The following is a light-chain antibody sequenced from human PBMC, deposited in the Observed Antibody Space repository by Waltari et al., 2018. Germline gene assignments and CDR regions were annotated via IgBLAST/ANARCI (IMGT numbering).Light chain of an antibody. CDR2: QVN. CDR3: SSYTTSSTRGVI. Sequence: QSALTQSASVSGSPAQSITISCTGTSSDVGGYNYVSWYQQHPGKAPKLMIYQVNNRPSGVSNRFSGSKSGNTASLTISGLQAEDEADYYCSSYTTSSTRGVIFGGGTKLTVL. CDR1: SSDVGGYNY. V-gene: IGLV2-14*01. J-gene: IGLJ2*01.